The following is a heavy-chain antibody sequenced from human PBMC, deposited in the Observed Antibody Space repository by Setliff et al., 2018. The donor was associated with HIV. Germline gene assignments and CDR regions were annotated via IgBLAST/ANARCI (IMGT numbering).Heavy chain of an antibody. Sequence: GGSLRLSCAASGFTFSNAWMRWVRQAPGKGLEWVGRIKSKTDGGTTDYAAPVKGRFTISRDDSKNTLYLQMNSLKTEDTAVYYCTTGEYSYGSDYYYYGMDVWGQGTTVTV. V-gene: IGHV3-15*01. CDR3: TTGEYSYGSDYYYYGMDV. CDR2: IKSKTDGGTT. D-gene: IGHD5-18*01. CDR1: GFTFSNAW. J-gene: IGHJ6*02.